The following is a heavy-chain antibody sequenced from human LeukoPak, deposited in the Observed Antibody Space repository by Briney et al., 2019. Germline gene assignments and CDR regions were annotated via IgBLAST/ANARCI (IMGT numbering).Heavy chain of an antibody. J-gene: IGHJ3*02. CDR2: IKEDGSEK. Sequence: GGSLRLSCAASGFTFSSNWMSWVRQAPGKGLEWVANIKEDGSEKYYVDSVKGRFTISRDNAKNSLYLQMNSLRAEDTAVYYCARGVRVWGTYRYSGYAFDIWGQGTMVTVSS. CDR3: ARGVRVWGTYRYSGYAFDI. D-gene: IGHD3-16*02. V-gene: IGHV3-7*01. CDR1: GFTFSSNW.